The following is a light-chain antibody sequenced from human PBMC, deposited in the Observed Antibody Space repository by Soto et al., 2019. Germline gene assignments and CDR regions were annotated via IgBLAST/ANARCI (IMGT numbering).Light chain of an antibody. CDR1: NSDVGGYNY. CDR3: NSYAGCNCYG. J-gene: IGLJ1*01. Sequence: QSVLTQPPSATGSPGQSVTISCTGTNSDVGGYNYVSWYQQYPGKAPKLIIYEVNERPSGVPDRFSGSKSGNTASLTVSGLQTAYDSDYYCNSYAGCNCYGCGTGTKFTV. V-gene: IGLV2-8*01. CDR2: EVN.